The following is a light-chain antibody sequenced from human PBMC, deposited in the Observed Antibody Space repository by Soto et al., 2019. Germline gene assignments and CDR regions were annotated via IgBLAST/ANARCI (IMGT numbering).Light chain of an antibody. J-gene: IGKJ3*01. V-gene: IGKV1-39*01. CDR2: AAS. CDR1: QRIGNF. CDR3: QQSYTSPAFT. Sequence: GDRVSITCRASQRIGNFLNWYQQKPGKVPKLLIYAASNLHSGVPSRFSGSGSGTEFTLTISSLQLEDFAAYYCQQSYTSPAFTFGPGTRVNAK.